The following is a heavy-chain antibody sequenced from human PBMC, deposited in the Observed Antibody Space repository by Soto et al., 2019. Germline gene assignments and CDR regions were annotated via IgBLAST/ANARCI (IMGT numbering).Heavy chain of an antibody. CDR2: IIPIFGTA. V-gene: IGHV1-69*06. J-gene: IGHJ4*02. Sequence: QVQLVQSGAEVKKPGSSVKVSCKASGGTFSSYAISWVRQAPGQGLEWMGGIIPIFGTANYAQKFQGRVTITADKSTSTAYMELSSLRSEDTAVYYCARAGNYYVSSGYYYGFDYWGQGTLVTVSS. D-gene: IGHD3-22*01. CDR3: ARAGNYYVSSGYYYGFDY. CDR1: GGTFSSYA.